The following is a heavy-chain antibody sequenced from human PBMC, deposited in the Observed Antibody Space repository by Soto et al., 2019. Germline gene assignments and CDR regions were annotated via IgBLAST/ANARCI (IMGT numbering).Heavy chain of an antibody. V-gene: IGHV1-18*01. CDR1: GYTFTNYG. Sequence: QVQLVQSGAEVREPGASVKVSCKASGYTFTNYGVSWVRQAPGQGLEWMGWIGGYKGNTNYAQKLQGRVTLTTDTPRITAYMELRSLGCDDTAVYYCPPHPWITGMPPGNWGQGPLVPVPS. CDR3: PPHPWITGMPPGN. D-gene: IGHD2-2*01. CDR2: IGGYKGNT. J-gene: IGHJ4*02.